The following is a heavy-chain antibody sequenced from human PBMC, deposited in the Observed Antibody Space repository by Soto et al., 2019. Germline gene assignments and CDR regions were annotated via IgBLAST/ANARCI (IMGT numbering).Heavy chain of an antibody. D-gene: IGHD2-2*02. CDR2: IIPIFGTA. J-gene: IGHJ4*02. CDR1: GGTFSSYA. V-gene: IGHV1-69*13. CDR3: ARDSELGYCSSTSCYMATYYFDY. Sequence: SVKVSCKASGGTFSSYAISWVRQAPGQGLEWMGGIIPIFGTANYAQKFQGRVTITADESTSTAYMELSSLRSEDTAEYYWARDSELGYCSSTSCYMATYYFDYWGQGTLVTVSS.